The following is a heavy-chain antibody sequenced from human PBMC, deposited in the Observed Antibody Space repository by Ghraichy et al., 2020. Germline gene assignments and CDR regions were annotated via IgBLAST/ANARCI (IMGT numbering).Heavy chain of an antibody. CDR3: ARDQGTTVTSYAFNI. CDR2: IKQDGGEE. Sequence: GSLNISCVASGFIFKTYWMTWVRQTPGKGLEWVANIKQDGGEENYVDSVKGRFTISRDNAKNSLYLQMNSLRTEDTAVYYCARDQGTTVTSYAFNIWGRGTKVTVSS. D-gene: IGHD4-11*01. V-gene: IGHV3-7*01. CDR1: GFIFKTYW. J-gene: IGHJ3*02.